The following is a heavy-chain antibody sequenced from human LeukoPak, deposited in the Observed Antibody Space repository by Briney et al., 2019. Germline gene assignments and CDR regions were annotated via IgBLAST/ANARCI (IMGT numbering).Heavy chain of an antibody. CDR2: ISGSGGST. J-gene: IGHJ4*02. CDR1: GFTFSSYA. V-gene: IGHV3-23*01. D-gene: IGHD2-2*01. Sequence: GGSLRLSCAASGFTFSSYAMSWVRQAPGKGLEWVSAISGSGGSTYYADSVKGRLTISRDNSKNTLYLQMNSLRAEDTAVYYCAKGNIVVPAAALIDYWGQGTLVTVSS. CDR3: AKGNIVVPAAALIDY.